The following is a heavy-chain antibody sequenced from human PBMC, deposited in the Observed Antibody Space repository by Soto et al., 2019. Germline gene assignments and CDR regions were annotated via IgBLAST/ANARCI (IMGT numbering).Heavy chain of an antibody. CDR3: ERTANVGYYPH. J-gene: IGHJ1*01. V-gene: IGHV4-38-2*01. D-gene: IGHD3-3*01. Sequence: SETLSLTCAVSGDSISRGYYWAWIRQPPGKGLEYIGSIYHSGTTYYNPSLMSRVTISVDTSKNQFSLNLRSVTAADSAVYYCERTANVGYYPHFGQGTLVTVSS. CDR1: GDSISRGYY. CDR2: IYHSGTT.